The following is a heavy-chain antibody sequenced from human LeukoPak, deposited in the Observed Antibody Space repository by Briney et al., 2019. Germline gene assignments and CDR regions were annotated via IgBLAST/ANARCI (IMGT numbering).Heavy chain of an antibody. CDR3: ARVETRGDQLPSNWFDP. J-gene: IGHJ5*02. CDR2: IYYSGST. CDR1: GGSISSSSYY. V-gene: IGHV4-39*07. Sequence: SETLSLTCTVSGGSISSSSYYWGWIRQPPGKGLEWIGSIYYSGSTYYNPSLKSRVTISVDTSKNQFSLKLSSVTAADTAVYYCARVETRGDQLPSNWFDPWGQGILVTVYS. D-gene: IGHD2-2*01.